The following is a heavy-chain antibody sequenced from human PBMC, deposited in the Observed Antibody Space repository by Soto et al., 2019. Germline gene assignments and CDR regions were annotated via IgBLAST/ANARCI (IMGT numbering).Heavy chain of an antibody. CDR2: FYIRDDGV. D-gene: IGHD6-19*01. V-gene: IGHV1-46*01. J-gene: IGHJ4*02. Sequence: QVQLVQSGAEVKKPGASVKISCKASGYTFTRNHMHWVRQAPGQGLEWMGVFYIRDDGVRYAQKFQGRVTLTRDTSTSTFYMELTSLRFEDSAMYYCARDNSGWSVDYWGQGTLVTVSS. CDR3: ARDNSGWSVDY. CDR1: GYTFTRNH.